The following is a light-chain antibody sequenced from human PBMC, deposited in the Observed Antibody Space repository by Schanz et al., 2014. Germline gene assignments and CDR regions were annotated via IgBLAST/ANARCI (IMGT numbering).Light chain of an antibody. J-gene: IGLJ3*02. V-gene: IGLV1-40*01. CDR3: QTYDISQTGLWL. CDR1: SSNLGAGYD. CDR2: ANT. Sequence: QSVLTQPPSVSGAPGQRVTISCTGSSSNLGAGYDVHWFQQLPGTAPKLLMYANTKRPSGVPDRFSGSKSGTSASLAITGVQSEDEASYYCQTYDISQTGLWLFGGGTRLPVL.